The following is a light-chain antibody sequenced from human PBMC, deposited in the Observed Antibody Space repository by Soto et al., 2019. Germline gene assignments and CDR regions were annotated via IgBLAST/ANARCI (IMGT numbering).Light chain of an antibody. Sequence: SYELTQPLSVSVALGQTARITCGGNNIGSKNVHWYQQKPGQAPVLVIYRDSNPPSGIHERFSGYNSGNTATLTISRAQAGDEADYYCQVWDSSTVVFGGGTKLTVL. V-gene: IGLV3-9*01. J-gene: IGLJ2*01. CDR3: QVWDSSTVV. CDR1: NIGSKN. CDR2: RDS.